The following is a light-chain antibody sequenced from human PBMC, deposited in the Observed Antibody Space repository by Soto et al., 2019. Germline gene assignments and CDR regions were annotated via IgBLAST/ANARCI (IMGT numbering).Light chain of an antibody. CDR1: QSVGHK. J-gene: IGKJ5*01. CDR2: GAS. V-gene: IGKV3-20*01. Sequence: TQSPCTLSASEGDRGTISCRASQSVGHKMAWYQQKPGQPPKLLIFGASSRATDIPARFSGGGSGTDFTLTISRLEPDDFALYYCQHYGASPITFGQGTRLEI. CDR3: QHYGASPIT.